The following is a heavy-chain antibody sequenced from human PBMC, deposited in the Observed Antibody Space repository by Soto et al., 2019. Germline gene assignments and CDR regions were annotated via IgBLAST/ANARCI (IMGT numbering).Heavy chain of an antibody. D-gene: IGHD3-9*01. Sequence: GSLRLSCAASGFTFSSYWMSWVRQAPGKGLEWVANIKQDGSEKYYVDSVKGRFTISRDNAKNSLYLQMNSLRAEDTAVYYCARDLPARLRYKPMDVWGKGTTVTVSS. CDR2: IKQDGSEK. V-gene: IGHV3-7*01. CDR3: ARDLPARLRYKPMDV. J-gene: IGHJ6*03. CDR1: GFTFSSYW.